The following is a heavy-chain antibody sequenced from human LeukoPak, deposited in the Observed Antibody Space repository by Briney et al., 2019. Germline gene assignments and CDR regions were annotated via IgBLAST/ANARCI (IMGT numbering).Heavy chain of an antibody. CDR1: GGAISSYY. CDR3: ARDGCSSTSCYVFDY. V-gene: IGHV4-4*07. CDR2: IYTSGST. J-gene: IGHJ4*02. Sequence: SETLSLTCTVSGGAISSYYWSWIRQPAGKGLEWIGRIYTSGSTNYNPSLKSRVTMSVDTSKNQFSLKLSSVTAADTAVYYCARDGCSSTSCYVFDYWGQGTLVTVSS. D-gene: IGHD2-2*01.